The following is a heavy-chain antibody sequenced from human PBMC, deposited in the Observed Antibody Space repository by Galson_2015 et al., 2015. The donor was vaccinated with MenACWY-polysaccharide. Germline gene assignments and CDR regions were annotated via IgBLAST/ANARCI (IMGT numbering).Heavy chain of an antibody. D-gene: IGHD1-1*01. Sequence: SLRLSCAASGFIISGYWMSWVRQAPGKGLEWVANIKQDESEKNYVDSVKGRFTISRDNAKNSLYLQMNSLRAEDTAVYYCALYNWNDKGAALDIWGRGTMVPASS. J-gene: IGHJ3*02. CDR3: ALYNWNDKGAALDI. CDR2: IKQDESEK. CDR1: GFIISGYW. V-gene: IGHV3-7*01.